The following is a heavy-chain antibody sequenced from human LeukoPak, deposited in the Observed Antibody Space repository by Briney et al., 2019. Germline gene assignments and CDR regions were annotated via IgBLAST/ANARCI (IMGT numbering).Heavy chain of an antibody. CDR2: INSDGSST. D-gene: IGHD2-15*01. J-gene: IGHJ3*02. V-gene: IGHV3-74*01. Sequence: PGGSLRLSCAASGFTFSSYWMHWVRQAPGKGLVWVSRINSDGSSTSYADSVKGRFTISRDNAKNTLYQQMNSPRVEDTAVYYCAREGEDLSSGDEYDAFDIWGQGTMVTVSS. CDR3: AREGEDLSSGDEYDAFDI. CDR1: GFTFSSYW.